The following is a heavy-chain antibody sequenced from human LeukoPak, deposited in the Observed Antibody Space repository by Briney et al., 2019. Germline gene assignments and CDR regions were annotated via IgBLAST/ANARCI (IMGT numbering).Heavy chain of an antibody. Sequence: GGSLRLSCAASGFTFSIYSMNWVRQAPGKGLEWLSSISSSSNYIYYADSVKGRSTISRDNPQTSLSLQMNRLRAEDTAMYYCARDRGYFDNWGQGTLVTVSS. CDR1: GFTFSIYS. V-gene: IGHV3-21*01. J-gene: IGHJ4*02. CDR3: ARDRGYFDN. CDR2: ISSSSNYI.